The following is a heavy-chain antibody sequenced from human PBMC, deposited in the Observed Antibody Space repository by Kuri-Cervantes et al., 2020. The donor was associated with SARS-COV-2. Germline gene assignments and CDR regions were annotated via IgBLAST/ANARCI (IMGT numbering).Heavy chain of an antibody. Sequence: SVKVSCKASGGTFSSYAISWVRRAPGQGLEWMGGLIPIFGTANYAQKFQGRVTITTDESTSTAYMELSSLRSEDTAVYYCARTLVRRGDYGYYYFYMEVWGRGTTVTVSS. CDR2: LIPIFGTA. V-gene: IGHV1-69*05. D-gene: IGHD4-17*01. CDR3: ARTLVRRGDYGYYYFYMEV. J-gene: IGHJ6*03. CDR1: GGTFSSYA.